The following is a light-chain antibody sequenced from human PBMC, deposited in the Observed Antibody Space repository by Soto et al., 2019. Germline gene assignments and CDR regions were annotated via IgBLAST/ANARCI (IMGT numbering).Light chain of an antibody. V-gene: IGKV3-20*01. CDR1: RSVSSSY. CDR2: GAS. CDR3: QQYSSSPPVYT. Sequence: EIVLTQSPGTLSLSPGERATLSCRASRSVSSSYLAWYQQKPGQAPRLLIYGASFRATGIPDRFSGSASGTDFTLTISRLEPEDFAVYYSQQYSSSPPVYTFGQGTKLEI. J-gene: IGKJ2*01.